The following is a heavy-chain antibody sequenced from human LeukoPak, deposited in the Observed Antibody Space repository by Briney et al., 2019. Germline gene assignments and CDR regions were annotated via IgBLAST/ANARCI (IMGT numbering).Heavy chain of an antibody. Sequence: GGSLRLSCAASGFTFSSYSMNWVRQAPGKGLEWVSYISSSSSTIYYADSVKGRFTISRDNAKNSLYLQMNSLRAEDTAVYYCAREGYYYDSSGYSYFDYWGQGTLVTVSS. CDR3: AREGYYYDSSGYSYFDY. D-gene: IGHD3-22*01. CDR1: GFTFSSYS. CDR2: ISSSSSTI. V-gene: IGHV3-48*01. J-gene: IGHJ4*02.